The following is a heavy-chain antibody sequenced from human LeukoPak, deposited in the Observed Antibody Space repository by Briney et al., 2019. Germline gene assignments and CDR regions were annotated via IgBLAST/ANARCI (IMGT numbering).Heavy chain of an antibody. CDR1: GGTFSSYT. CDR2: IIPILGIA. D-gene: IGHD3-22*01. Sequence: SVKVSCKASGGTFSSYTISWVRQAPGQGLEWMGRIIPILGIANYAQKFQGRVTITADKSTSTAYMELSSLRSEDTAVYYCARDLDHYYDSSRHFDYWGQGTLVTVSS. CDR3: ARDLDHYYDSSRHFDY. V-gene: IGHV1-69*04. J-gene: IGHJ4*02.